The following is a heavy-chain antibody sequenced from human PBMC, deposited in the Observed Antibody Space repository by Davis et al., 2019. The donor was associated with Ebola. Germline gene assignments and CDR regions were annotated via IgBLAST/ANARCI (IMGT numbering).Heavy chain of an antibody. CDR3: ARCREIIVHYWYFDL. CDR2: ISSNGGST. D-gene: IGHD1-26*01. Sequence: GGSLRLSCSASGFTFSSYAMHWVRQAPGKGLEYVSAISSNGGSTYYADSVKGRFTISRDNSKNTLYLQMNSLRAEDTAVYYCARCREIIVHYWYFDLWGRGTLVTVSS. V-gene: IGHV3-64*04. CDR1: GFTFSSYA. J-gene: IGHJ2*01.